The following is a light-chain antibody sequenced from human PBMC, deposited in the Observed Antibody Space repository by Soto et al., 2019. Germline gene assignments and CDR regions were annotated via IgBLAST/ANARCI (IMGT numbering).Light chain of an antibody. CDR1: QSVTSY. CDR3: QQRSNWPLT. J-gene: IGKJ4*01. Sequence: EIVLTQSPATLSLSPGERATLSCRASQSVTSYLAWSRQKPGQAPRLLIYDASNRAAGIPARFSGSGSGTDFTLTISSLEPEDFAVYYCQQRSNWPLTFGGGTKV. V-gene: IGKV3-11*01. CDR2: DAS.